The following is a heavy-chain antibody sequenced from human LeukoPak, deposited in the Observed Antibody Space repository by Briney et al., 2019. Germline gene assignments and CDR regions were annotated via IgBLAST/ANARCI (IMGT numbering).Heavy chain of an antibody. Sequence: GGTLRLSCAASGFTFRNYWMHWVRQAPGKGLVWVSRINIDGSTRYADSVEGRFTISRDNAKNTLYLQMNSLRAEDTAVYYCARAGGSGWFDPWGQGTLVTVSS. V-gene: IGHV3-74*01. CDR3: ARAGGSGWFDP. J-gene: IGHJ5*02. CDR1: GFTFRNYW. CDR2: INIDGST. D-gene: IGHD3-10*01.